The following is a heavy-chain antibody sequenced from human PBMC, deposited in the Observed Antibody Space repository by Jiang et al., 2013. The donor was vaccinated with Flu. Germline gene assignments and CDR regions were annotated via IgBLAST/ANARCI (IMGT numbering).Heavy chain of an antibody. CDR3: ARVSFDTTAWYRTDY. J-gene: IGHJ4*02. D-gene: IGHD6-19*01. CDR2: IRQDGGEK. V-gene: IGHV3-7*04. CDR1: GFIFSNYW. Sequence: QLVESGGGLVQPGGSLRLSCAASGFIFSNYWMTWVRQAPGKGLEWVANIRQDGGEKYYLDSVKGRFTISRDNSNNSLYLQMDSLRAEDTAVYYCARVSFDTTAWYRTDYWGQGTLVTVSS.